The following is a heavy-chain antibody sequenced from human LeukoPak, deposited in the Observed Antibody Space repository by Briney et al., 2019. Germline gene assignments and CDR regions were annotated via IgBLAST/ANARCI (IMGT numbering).Heavy chain of an antibody. D-gene: IGHD3-3*01. J-gene: IGHJ3*02. CDR3: ARATFSFGVVMLYAFDI. CDR1: GYTFTGYY. V-gene: IGHV1-2*06. Sequence: ASVKVSCKASGYTFTGYYMHWVRQAPGQGLEWMGRINPNSGGTNYAQKFQGRVTMTRDTSISTAYMELSRLRSDDTAVYYCARATFSFGVVMLYAFDIWGQGTMVTVSS. CDR2: INPNSGGT.